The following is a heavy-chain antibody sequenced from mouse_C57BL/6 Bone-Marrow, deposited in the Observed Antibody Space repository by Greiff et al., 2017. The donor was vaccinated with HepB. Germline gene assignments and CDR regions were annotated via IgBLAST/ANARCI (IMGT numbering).Heavy chain of an antibody. CDR3: ARVVLLYYGSSYWYFDV. Sequence: EVKLQESVAELVRPGASVKLSCTASGFNIKNTYMHWVKQRPEQGLEWIGRIDPANGNTKYAPKFQGKATITADTSSNTAYLQLSSLTSEDTAIYYCARVVLLYYGSSYWYFDVWGTGTTVTVSS. CDR1: GFNIKNTY. D-gene: IGHD1-1*01. V-gene: IGHV14-3*01. CDR2: IDPANGNT. J-gene: IGHJ1*03.